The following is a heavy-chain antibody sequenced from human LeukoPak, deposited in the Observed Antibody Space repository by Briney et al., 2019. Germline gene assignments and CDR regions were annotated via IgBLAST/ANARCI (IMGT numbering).Heavy chain of an antibody. Sequence: GRSLRLSCAXSGFTFDDYAMHWVRHAPGKGLEWVSGISWNSGSIGYADSVKGRFTISRDNAKNSLYLQMNSLRAEDTALYYCAKDTCTNGVCYPDYWGQGTLVTVSS. CDR2: ISWNSGSI. CDR3: AKDTCTNGVCYPDY. J-gene: IGHJ4*02. D-gene: IGHD2-8*01. V-gene: IGHV3-9*01. CDR1: GFTFDDYA.